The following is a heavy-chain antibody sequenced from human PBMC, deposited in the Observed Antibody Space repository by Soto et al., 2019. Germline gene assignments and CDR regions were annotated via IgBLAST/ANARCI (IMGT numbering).Heavy chain of an antibody. Sequence: ASVKVSCKASGYTFTGYYMHWVRQAPGQGLEWMGWINPNSGGANYAQKFQGRVTMTRDTSISTAYMELSRLRSDDTAVYYCARDTSYSNYVTWFDPWGQGTLVTVSS. CDR2: INPNSGGA. V-gene: IGHV1-2*02. J-gene: IGHJ5*02. CDR3: ARDTSYSNYVTWFDP. CDR1: GYTFTGYY. D-gene: IGHD4-4*01.